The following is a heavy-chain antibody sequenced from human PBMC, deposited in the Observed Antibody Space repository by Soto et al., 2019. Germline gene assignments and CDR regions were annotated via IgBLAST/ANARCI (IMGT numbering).Heavy chain of an antibody. D-gene: IGHD3-22*01. Sequence: QLQLQESGPGLVKPSETLSLTCTVSGGSISSSSYYWGWIRQPPGKGLEWIGSIYYSGSTYYNPSLKSRVTIPVDTSKNQFSLKLSSVDAADTAVYYCARHVEVTMIVVGTLGVSPHFDYWGQGTLVTVSS. CDR2: IYYSGST. CDR1: GGSISSSSYY. V-gene: IGHV4-39*01. J-gene: IGHJ4*02. CDR3: ARHVEVTMIVVGTLGVSPHFDY.